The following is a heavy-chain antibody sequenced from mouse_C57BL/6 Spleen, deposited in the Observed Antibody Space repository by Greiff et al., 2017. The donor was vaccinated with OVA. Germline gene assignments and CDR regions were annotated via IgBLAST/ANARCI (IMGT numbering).Heavy chain of an antibody. J-gene: IGHJ1*03. CDR1: GFSLTSYG. V-gene: IGHV2-2*01. D-gene: IGHD1-1*01. CDR2: IWSGGST. Sequence: VKVVESGPGLVQPSQSLSITCTVSGFSLTSYGVHWVRQSPGKGLEWLGVIWSGGSTDYNAAFISRLSISKDNSKSHVFFKMNSLQADDTAIYYCARKGEVVAPHCYFDFWGTGTTVTVSS. CDR3: ARKGEVVAPHCYFDF.